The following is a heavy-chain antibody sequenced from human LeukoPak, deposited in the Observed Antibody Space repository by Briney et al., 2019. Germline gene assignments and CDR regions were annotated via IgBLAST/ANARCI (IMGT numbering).Heavy chain of an antibody. CDR3: ARQTGSGLFILP. CDR1: GAPISSPSYY. Sequence: PSETLSLACTVSGAPISSPSYYWGWIRQSPGTGLEWIGSFYYSGSTYYNPSLKSRVTISVDTSKNQFSLKLSSVTAADTAVYYCARQTGSGLFILPGGQGTLVTVSS. V-gene: IGHV4-39*01. CDR2: FYYSGST. J-gene: IGHJ4*02. D-gene: IGHD3/OR15-3a*01.